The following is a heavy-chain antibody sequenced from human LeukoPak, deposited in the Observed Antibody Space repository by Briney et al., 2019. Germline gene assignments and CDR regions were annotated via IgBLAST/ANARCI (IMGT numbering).Heavy chain of an antibody. Sequence: GGSLRLSCAASGFTFSSYEMNWVRQAPGKGLEWVSSISSSSSYIYYADSVKGRFTISRDNAKNSLYLQMNSLRAEDTAVYYCARARDYDILTALDYWGQGTLVTVSP. J-gene: IGHJ4*02. CDR2: ISSSSSYI. CDR3: ARARDYDILTALDY. V-gene: IGHV3-21*01. CDR1: GFTFSSYE. D-gene: IGHD3-9*01.